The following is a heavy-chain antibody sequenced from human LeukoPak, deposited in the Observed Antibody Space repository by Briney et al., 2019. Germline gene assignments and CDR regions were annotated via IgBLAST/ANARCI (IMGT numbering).Heavy chain of an antibody. CDR3: ARGGRLVGATDLFGY. Sequence: SETLSLTCSVSGGSVSSGTYYWSWIRQPPGKGLEWIGYIYYTGSTNYNPSLKSRVTISVDTSKNQFSLKLSSVTAADTAVYYCARGGRLVGATDLFGYWGQGTLVTVSS. J-gene: IGHJ4*02. D-gene: IGHD1-26*01. CDR2: IYYTGST. V-gene: IGHV4-61*01. CDR1: GGSVSSGTYY.